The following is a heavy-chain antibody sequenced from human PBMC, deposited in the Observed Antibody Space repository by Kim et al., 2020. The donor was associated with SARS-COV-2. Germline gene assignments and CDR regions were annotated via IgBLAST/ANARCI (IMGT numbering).Heavy chain of an antibody. J-gene: IGHJ4*02. V-gene: IGHV3-7*01. CDR3: AGHRGIGSTSSCYFDY. D-gene: IGHD2-2*01. CDR1: GFTFSSYW. Sequence: GGSLRLSCAASGFTFSSYWMSWVRQAPGRGLEWVANIKQDGSEKYYVDSVKGRFTISRDNAKNSLYLQMNTLGAEATAVYYCAGHRGIGSTSSCYFDYWGQGTLGTASS. CDR2: IKQDGSEK.